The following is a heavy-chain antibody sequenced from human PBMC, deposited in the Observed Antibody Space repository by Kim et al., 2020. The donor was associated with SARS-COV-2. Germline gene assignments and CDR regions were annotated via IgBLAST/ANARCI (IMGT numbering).Heavy chain of an antibody. Sequence: SETLSLTCTVSGGSISSYYWSWIRQPPGKGLEWIGYIYYSGSTNYNPSLKSRVTISVDTSKNQFSLKLSSVTAADTAVYYCAREYVWGSYRGWFDPWGQGTLVTVSS. D-gene: IGHD3-16*02. CDR2: IYYSGST. CDR3: AREYVWGSYRGWFDP. CDR1: GGSISSYY. V-gene: IGHV4-59*01. J-gene: IGHJ5*02.